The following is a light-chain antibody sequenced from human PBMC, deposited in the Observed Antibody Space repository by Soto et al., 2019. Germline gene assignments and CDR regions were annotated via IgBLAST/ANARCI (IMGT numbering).Light chain of an antibody. V-gene: IGKV3-11*01. CDR1: QSVSSY. CDR3: QQRSKWRT. J-gene: IGKJ1*01. Sequence: EIVLTQSPAPLSLSPGARAPLSCRACQSVSSYLAWYQQKPGQAPRLLIDDASKRATGIPARFSGSGFGTDYTLTISSLDPEDFAVYYCQQRSKWRTFGQGTKVDI. CDR2: DAS.